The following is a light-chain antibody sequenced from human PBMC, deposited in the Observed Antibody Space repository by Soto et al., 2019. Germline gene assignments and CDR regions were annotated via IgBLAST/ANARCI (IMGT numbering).Light chain of an antibody. CDR1: QSISSW. V-gene: IGKV1-5*03. CDR2: KAS. Sequence: DIQMTQSPSTLSASVGDRVTITCRASQSISSWLAWYQQKPGKAPKLLIYKASSLESGVPSRFSGSGSGTXXXXXXXSLQPDDFATYYCQQYNSYSKTFGQGTKVEIK. J-gene: IGKJ1*01. CDR3: QQYNSYSKT.